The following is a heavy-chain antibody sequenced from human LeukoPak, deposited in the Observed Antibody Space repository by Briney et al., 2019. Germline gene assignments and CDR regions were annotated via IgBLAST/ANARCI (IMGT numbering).Heavy chain of an antibody. CDR3: ANGPDSSSSPHY. V-gene: IGHV3-30*02. J-gene: IGHJ4*02. Sequence: GGSLRLSCAASGFTFNIYGIHWVRQAPGKGLEWVAFIRYDGNNEYYADSVKGRFTISRDNSKNTVYLQMNSLRAEDTAVYYCANGPDSSSSPHYWGQGTLVTVSS. CDR1: GFTFNIYG. CDR2: IRYDGNNE. D-gene: IGHD6-6*01.